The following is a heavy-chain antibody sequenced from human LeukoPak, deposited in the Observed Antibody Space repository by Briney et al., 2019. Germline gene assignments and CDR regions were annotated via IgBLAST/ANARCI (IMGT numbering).Heavy chain of an antibody. CDR1: GYSFISYW. V-gene: IGHV5-51*01. J-gene: IGHJ4*02. Sequence: GASLKISCQGSGYSFISYWIAWVRQLPGKGLEWMGIIYPGDSDTRYSPSFQGQVTFSADKSISTAYLRWSSPKASDTAMYYCARTILGEYGAADYWGQGTLVTVSS. D-gene: IGHD4-17*01. CDR2: IYPGDSDT. CDR3: ARTILGEYGAADY.